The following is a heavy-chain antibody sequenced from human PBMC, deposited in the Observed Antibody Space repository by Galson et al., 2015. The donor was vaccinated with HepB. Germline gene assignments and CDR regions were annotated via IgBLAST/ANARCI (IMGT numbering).Heavy chain of an antibody. Sequence: SLRLSCAASGFTFNTYAMHWVRQAPGKGLEWVAVISYTGTNKFYADSVKGRFTISRDNSKNTLYLQMNSLRGEDTAVYYCASNPDYNGNSVFFDYWGQGALVTVSS. CDR3: ASNPDYNGNSVFFDY. J-gene: IGHJ4*02. CDR2: ISYTGTNK. D-gene: IGHD4-23*01. CDR1: GFTFNTYA. V-gene: IGHV3-30*01.